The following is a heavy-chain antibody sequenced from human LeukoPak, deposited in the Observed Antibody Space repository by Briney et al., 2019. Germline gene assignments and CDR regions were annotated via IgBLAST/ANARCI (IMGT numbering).Heavy chain of an antibody. J-gene: IGHJ5*02. Sequence: PSETLSLTCTVSGGSISSSSYYWGWIRQPPGKGLEWIGSIYYSGSTYYNPSLKSRVTISVDTSKNQFSLKLSSVTAADTAVYYCARHYRTTVSCSSASCYDWIRFDPWGQGTLVTVSS. CDR3: ARHYRTTVSCSSASCYDWIRFDP. V-gene: IGHV4-39*01. CDR2: IYYSGST. D-gene: IGHD2-2*01. CDR1: GGSISSSSYY.